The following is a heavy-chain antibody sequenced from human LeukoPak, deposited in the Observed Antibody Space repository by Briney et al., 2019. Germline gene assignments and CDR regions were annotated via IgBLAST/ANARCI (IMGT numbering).Heavy chain of an antibody. D-gene: IGHD6-13*01. CDR3: ARGRIAAASDY. V-gene: IGHV4-34*01. Sequence: SETLSLTCAVYGGSFSGYYWSWIRQPPGKGLEWMGEINHSGSTNYNPSLKSRVTISVDTSKNQFSLKLSSVAAAEPAVYSCARGRIAAASDYWGQGTLVTVSS. CDR2: INHSGST. CDR1: GGSFSGYY. J-gene: IGHJ4*02.